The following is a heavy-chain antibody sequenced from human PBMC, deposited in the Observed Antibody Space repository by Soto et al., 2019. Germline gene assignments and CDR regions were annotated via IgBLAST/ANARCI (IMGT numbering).Heavy chain of an antibody. CDR3: ARMFCSTTTCDSWFDP. D-gene: IGHD2-2*01. J-gene: IGHJ5*02. CDR1: GYTFTTFW. V-gene: IGHV5-10-1*01. Sequence: GESLKISCTGFGYTFTTFWISWVRQMPGKGLEWMGRIDPRDSYVNYSPSFQGHVTISLDKSISTAYLQWGSLKASDTAMYYCARMFCSTTTCDSWFDPWGQGTLVTVSS. CDR2: IDPRDSYV.